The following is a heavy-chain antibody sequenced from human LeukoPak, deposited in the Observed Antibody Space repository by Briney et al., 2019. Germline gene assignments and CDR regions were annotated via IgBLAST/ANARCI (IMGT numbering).Heavy chain of an antibody. CDR1: GGTFSSYA. D-gene: IGHD5-18*01. V-gene: IGHV1-69*13. J-gene: IGHJ4*02. Sequence: SVKVSCKASGGTFSSYAISWVRQAPGQGLEWMGGIIPIFGTANYAQKFQGRVTITADESTSTAYMELSSLRSEGTAVYYCARDDVDTAMVDYWGQGTLVTVSS. CDR2: IIPIFGTA. CDR3: ARDDVDTAMVDY.